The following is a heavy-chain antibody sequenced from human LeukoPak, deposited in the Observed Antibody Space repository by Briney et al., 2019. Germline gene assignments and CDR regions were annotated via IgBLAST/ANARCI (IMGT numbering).Heavy chain of an antibody. D-gene: IGHD4-23*01. V-gene: IGHV1-18*01. CDR1: GYTFTSYG. J-gene: IGHJ3*02. Sequence: ASVKVSCKASGYTFTSYGISWVRQAPGQGLEWMGWISAYNGNTNYAQKLQGRVTMTAGTSTSTAYMELRSLRSDDTAVYYCARETTVVTPGKAFDIWGQGTMVTVSS. CDR2: ISAYNGNT. CDR3: ARETTVVTPGKAFDI.